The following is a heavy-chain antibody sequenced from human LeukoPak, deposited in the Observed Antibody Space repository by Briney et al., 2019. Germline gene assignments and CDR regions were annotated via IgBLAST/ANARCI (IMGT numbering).Heavy chain of an antibody. V-gene: IGHV4-61*01. D-gene: IGHD3-9*01. J-gene: IGHJ4*02. Sequence: SETLSLACTVSGGSVSSGSYYWSWIRQPPGKGLEWIGYIYYTGSTNYNPSLKSRVTMSVDTSKNQFSLKLSSVTAADTAVYYCARHVWLQPFDYWGQGTLVTVSS. CDR2: IYYTGST. CDR1: GGSVSSGSYY. CDR3: ARHVWLQPFDY.